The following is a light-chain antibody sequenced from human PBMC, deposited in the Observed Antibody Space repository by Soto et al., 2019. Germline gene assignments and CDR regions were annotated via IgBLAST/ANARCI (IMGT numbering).Light chain of an antibody. J-gene: IGKJ1*01. V-gene: IGKV3-20*01. CDR2: GAS. CDR1: QSVSSY. Sequence: EIVLTQSPATLSLSPGERATLSCRASQSVSSYLAWYQQKPGQAPRLLIYGASSRATGIPDRFSGSGSGTDFTLTISRLEPEDFAVYYCQQYGSSLGQGTKVDIK. CDR3: QQYGSS.